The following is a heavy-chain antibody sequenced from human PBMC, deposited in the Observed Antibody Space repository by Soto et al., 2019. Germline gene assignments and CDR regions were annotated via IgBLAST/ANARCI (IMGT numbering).Heavy chain of an antibody. Sequence: PSETLSLTCTVSGGSISSYYWSWIRQPPGKGLEWIGYIYYSGSTNYNPSLKSRVTISVDTSNNLFSLKLSSVTAADTSVYYCARDLWGYCGTDCYPLDVWGQGTTVTVSS. D-gene: IGHD2-21*02. V-gene: IGHV4-59*01. CDR3: ARDLWGYCGTDCYPLDV. CDR2: IYYSGST. CDR1: GGSISSYY. J-gene: IGHJ6*02.